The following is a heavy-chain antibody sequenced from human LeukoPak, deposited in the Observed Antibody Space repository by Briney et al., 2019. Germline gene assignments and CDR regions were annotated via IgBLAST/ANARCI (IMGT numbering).Heavy chain of an antibody. CDR2: FDLEDGER. Sequence: ASVKVSCNVSVYTLTELSMHWLRQAPGKGLEWLGGFDLEDGERVYAQKLQGRLTMTEDTSTDTAYMELSSLRSDDTATYYCAAGAQLPIDYWGQGTLVTVSS. D-gene: IGHD1-1*01. V-gene: IGHV1-24*01. CDR3: AAGAQLPIDY. J-gene: IGHJ4*02. CDR1: VYTLTELS.